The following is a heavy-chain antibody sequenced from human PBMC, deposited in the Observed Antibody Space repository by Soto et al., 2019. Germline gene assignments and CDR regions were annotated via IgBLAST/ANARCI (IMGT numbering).Heavy chain of an antibody. CDR3: AHGCYYYGSGTNWFDP. J-gene: IGHJ5*02. V-gene: IGHV2-5*02. D-gene: IGHD3-10*01. Sequence: QITLKESGPTLVKPTQTLTLTCTFSGFSLSTSGVGVGWIRQPPGKALEWLALIYWDDDKRYSPSLKSRLTITKDTSQHPEVLTMTNIDPVDTATYYCAHGCYYYGSGTNWFDPWGQGTLVTVSS. CDR1: GFSLSTSGVG. CDR2: IYWDDDK.